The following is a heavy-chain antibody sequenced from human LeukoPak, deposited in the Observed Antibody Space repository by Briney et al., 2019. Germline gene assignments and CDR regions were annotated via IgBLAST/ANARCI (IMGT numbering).Heavy chain of an antibody. CDR1: GGSISSYY. D-gene: IGHD6-19*01. V-gene: IGHV4-59*01. J-gene: IGHJ4*02. Sequence: SETLSLTCTVSGGSISSYYWSWIRQPPGKGLEWIGYIYYSGSTYYNPSLKSRVTISVDTSKNQFSLKLTSVTAADTAVYYCARGRSSGCYDCWGQGTLVTVSS. CDR3: ARGRSSGCYDC. CDR2: IYYSGST.